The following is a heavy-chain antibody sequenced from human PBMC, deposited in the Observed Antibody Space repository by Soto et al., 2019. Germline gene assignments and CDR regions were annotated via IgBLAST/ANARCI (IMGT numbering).Heavy chain of an antibody. V-gene: IGHV3-7*02. J-gene: IGHJ6*02. D-gene: IGHD1-1*01. CDR1: GFTFSSYW. CDR3: ARLRYNWNDNYYYGMDV. Sequence: GGSLRLSCAASGFTFSSYWMSWVRQAPGKGLEWVSNIKQDGSEENYVDSVKGRFTISRDNAKNSLYLQMNSLRDEDTAVYYCARLRYNWNDNYYYGMDVWGQGTKVTVSS. CDR2: IKQDGSEE.